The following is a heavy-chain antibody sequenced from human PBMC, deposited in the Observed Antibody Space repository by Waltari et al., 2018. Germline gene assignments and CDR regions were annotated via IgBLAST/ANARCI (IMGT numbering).Heavy chain of an antibody. V-gene: IGHV4-34*01. Sequence: QVQLQQWGAGLLKPSETLSLTCAVYGGSFSGYYWSWIRQPPGKGLEWIGEINHSGSTNYNPSLKSRVTISVDTSKNQFSLKLSSVTAADTAVYYCARSEAAAGWGLGYWGQGTTVTVSS. CDR3: ARSEAAAGWGLGY. CDR2: INHSGST. CDR1: GGSFSGYY. J-gene: IGHJ6*02. D-gene: IGHD6-13*01.